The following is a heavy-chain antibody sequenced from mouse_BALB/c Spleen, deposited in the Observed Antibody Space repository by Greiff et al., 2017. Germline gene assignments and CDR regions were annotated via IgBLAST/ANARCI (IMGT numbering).Heavy chain of an antibody. CDR1: GFTFSSYG. D-gene: IGHD2-3*01. CDR2: INSNGGST. Sequence: DVHLVESGGGLVQPGGSLKLSCAASGFTFSSYGMSWVRQTPDKRLELVATINSNGGSTYYPDSVKGRFTISRDNAKNTLYLQMSSLKSEDTAMYYCARDDGYYVNYAMDYWGQGTSVTVSS. CDR3: ARDDGYYVNYAMDY. V-gene: IGHV5-6-3*01. J-gene: IGHJ4*01.